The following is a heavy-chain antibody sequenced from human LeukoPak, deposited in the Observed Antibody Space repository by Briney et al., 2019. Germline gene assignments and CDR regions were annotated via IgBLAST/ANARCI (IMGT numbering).Heavy chain of an antibody. D-gene: IGHD3-22*01. CDR1: GFTFSSYW. V-gene: IGHV3-7*01. Sequence: PGGSLRLSCAASGFTFSSYWMSWVRQAPGKGLEWVANIKQDGSEKYYVDSVKGRFTISRDNAKNSLYLQTNSLRAEDTAVYYCARGTRYYDSSGSTDYWGQGTLVTVSS. CDR2: IKQDGSEK. CDR3: ARGTRYYDSSGSTDY. J-gene: IGHJ4*02.